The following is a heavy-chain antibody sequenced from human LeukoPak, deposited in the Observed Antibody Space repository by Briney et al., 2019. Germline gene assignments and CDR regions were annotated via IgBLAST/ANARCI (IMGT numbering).Heavy chain of an antibody. CDR2: VSGNGGTT. CDR3: ATEQVEVTTFDY. V-gene: IGHV3-23*01. D-gene: IGHD2-21*02. Sequence: GGSLRLSCAASGFTFSSYAMTWVRQAPGKGLEWVSRVSGNGGTTFYADSVKGRFTISRDNPKNTLYLQMNSLRVEDTAVYYCATEQVEVTTFDYWGQGTLVTVSS. J-gene: IGHJ4*02. CDR1: GFTFSSYA.